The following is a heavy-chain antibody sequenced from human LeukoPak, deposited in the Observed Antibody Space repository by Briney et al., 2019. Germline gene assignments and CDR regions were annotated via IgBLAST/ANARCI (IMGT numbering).Heavy chain of an antibody. CDR2: IKQDGSEK. J-gene: IGHJ4*02. CDR3: VGGSGY. D-gene: IGHD5-12*01. V-gene: IGHV3-7*01. CDR1: GFTFSSYW. Sequence: GGSLRFSCVASGFTFSSYWMNWVRQAPGKGLEWVANIKQDGSEKYYVDSVKGRFTISRDNAKNSLYLQMNSLRAEDTAIYYCVGGSGYWGQGTLVTVSS.